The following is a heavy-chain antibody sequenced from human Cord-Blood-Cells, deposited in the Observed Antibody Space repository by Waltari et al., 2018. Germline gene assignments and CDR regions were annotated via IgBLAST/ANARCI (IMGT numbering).Heavy chain of an antibody. D-gene: IGHD6-13*01. CDR2: ITHSGGT. J-gene: IGHJ2*01. V-gene: IGHV4-34*01. CDR1: GGSFSGYY. Sequence: QVQLQQWGAGLLKPSETLSLTCAVYGGSFSGYYWSWIRQPPGKGLEWIGEITHSGGTNYNPARKSRVTISVDTSKNQFSLKLSSVTAADTAVYCCARGTPYSSYWYFDLWGRGTLVTVSS. CDR3: ARGTPYSSYWYFDL.